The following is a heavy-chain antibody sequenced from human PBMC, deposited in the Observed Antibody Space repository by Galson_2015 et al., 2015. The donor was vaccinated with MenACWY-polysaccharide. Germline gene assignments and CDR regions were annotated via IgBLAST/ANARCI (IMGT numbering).Heavy chain of an antibody. D-gene: IGHD3-10*01. V-gene: IGHV3-23*01. CDR2: VSGTDDNT. J-gene: IGHJ4*02. CDR3: AKGLGSFDF. Sequence: GKGLEWVSTVSGTDDNTYYAASVKGRFTISRDNSKNTPYLQMNSLTGEDTAIYYCAKGLGSFDFWGQGTLVTVSS.